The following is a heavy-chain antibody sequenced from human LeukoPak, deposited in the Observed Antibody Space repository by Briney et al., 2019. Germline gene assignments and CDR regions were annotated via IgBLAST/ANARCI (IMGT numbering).Heavy chain of an antibody. J-gene: IGHJ5*02. V-gene: IGHV1-2*02. CDR3: ARSHYDFWSGGLDWFDP. CDR2: INPNSGGT. CDR1: GYTFTGYY. Sequence: ASVKVSCKASGYTFTGYYMHWVRQAPGQGLEWMGWINPNSGGTNYAQKFQGRVTMTRDTSISTAYMELSRLRSDDTAVYYCARSHYDFWSGGLDWFDPWGQGTLVTVSS. D-gene: IGHD3-3*01.